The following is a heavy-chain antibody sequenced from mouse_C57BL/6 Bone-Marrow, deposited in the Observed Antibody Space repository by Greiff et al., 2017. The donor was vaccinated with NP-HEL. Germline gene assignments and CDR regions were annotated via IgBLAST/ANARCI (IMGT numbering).Heavy chain of an antibody. CDR1: GYTFTSYW. V-gene: IGHV1-64*01. D-gene: IGHD2-1*01. CDR2: IHPNSGST. J-gene: IGHJ2*01. Sequence: QVQLQQPGAELVKPGASVKLSCKASGYTFTSYWMHWVKQRPGQGLEWIGMIHPNSGSTNYNEKFKSKATLTVDKSSSTAYMQLSSLTSEDSAVYYCASQGLDGNYFDYWGQGTTLTVSS. CDR3: ASQGLDGNYFDY.